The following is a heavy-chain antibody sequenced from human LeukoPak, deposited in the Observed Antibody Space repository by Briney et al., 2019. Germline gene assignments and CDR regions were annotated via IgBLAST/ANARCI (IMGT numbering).Heavy chain of an antibody. CDR1: GYTFTGYY. V-gene: IGHV1-2*02. CDR3: ARAGDYSNYGWFDP. D-gene: IGHD4-11*01. Sequence: ASVKVSCKASGYTFTGYYMHWVRQAPGQGLEWMGWINPNSGGTNYAQKFQGRVTMTRDTSISTAYMELSRLRSDDTAVYYCARAGDYSNYGWFDPWGQGTLVTVSS. CDR2: INPNSGGT. J-gene: IGHJ5*02.